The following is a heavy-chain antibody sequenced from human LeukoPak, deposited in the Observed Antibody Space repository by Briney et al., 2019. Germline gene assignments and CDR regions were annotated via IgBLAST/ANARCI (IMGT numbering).Heavy chain of an antibody. Sequence: PSETLSLTCSVSDGSITMFYWSWIRQPPGKGLEWIGYIYYSGSTNYNPSLKSRVTISVDTSKNQFSLKLSSVTAADTAVYYCARGSSSDYWGQGTLVTVSS. CDR1: DGSITMFY. CDR2: IYYSGST. CDR3: ARGSSSDY. V-gene: IGHV4-59*01. J-gene: IGHJ4*02. D-gene: IGHD6-13*01.